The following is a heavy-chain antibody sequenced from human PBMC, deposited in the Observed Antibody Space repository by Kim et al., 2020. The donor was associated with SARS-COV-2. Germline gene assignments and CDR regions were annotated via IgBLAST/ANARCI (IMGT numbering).Heavy chain of an antibody. J-gene: IGHJ4*02. CDR2: INPNSGGT. Sequence: ASVKVSCKASGYTFTGYYMHWVRQAPGQGLEWMGRINPNSGGTNYAQKFQGRVTMTRDTSISTAYMELSRLRSDDTAVYYCARDRDSSGYYYRGGSQVDYWGQGTLVTVSS. V-gene: IGHV1-2*06. CDR3: ARDRDSSGYYYRGGSQVDY. CDR1: GYTFTGYY. D-gene: IGHD3-22*01.